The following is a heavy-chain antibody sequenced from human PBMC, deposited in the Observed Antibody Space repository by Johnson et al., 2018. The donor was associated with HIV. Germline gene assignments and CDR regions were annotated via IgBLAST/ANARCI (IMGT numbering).Heavy chain of an antibody. CDR3: AKDPDRRDPHAFDI. CDR1: GFTFSNAW. CDR2: IKSKTSGGTA. D-gene: IGHD1-14*01. Sequence: VQLVESGGGLVKPGGSLRLSCAASGFTFSNAWMSWVSQAPGKGLEWVGRIKSKTSGGTAYYTAPLKGRFTISRDNSKNTLYLQMNSLRAEDTAVYYCAKDPDRRDPHAFDIWGQGTMVTVSS. V-gene: IGHV3-15*01. J-gene: IGHJ3*02.